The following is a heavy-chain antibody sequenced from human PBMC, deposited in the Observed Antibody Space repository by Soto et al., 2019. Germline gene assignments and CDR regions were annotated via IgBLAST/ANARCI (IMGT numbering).Heavy chain of an antibody. V-gene: IGHV4-34*01. Sequence: PSETLSLTCAVYGGSFTGYYWSWIRQPPGKGLEWIGEINQSGNTNYNPSLKSRVVISVDTSKNQLSLNLSSMTAADTAMYYCARHHVRGRTIAGAAEFWGQGTLVTVS. J-gene: IGHJ4*02. CDR1: GGSFTGYY. CDR3: ARHHVRGRTIAGAAEF. CDR2: INQSGNT. D-gene: IGHD6-13*01.